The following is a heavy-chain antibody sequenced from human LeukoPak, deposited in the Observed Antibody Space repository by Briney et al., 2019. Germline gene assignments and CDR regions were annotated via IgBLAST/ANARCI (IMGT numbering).Heavy chain of an antibody. CDR3: ARCDRDCSGDSCYESQFDY. CDR1: GGSISSGGYY. J-gene: IGHJ4*02. V-gene: IGHV4-31*03. Sequence: KPSETLSLTCTVSGGSISSGGYYWSWIRQHPGKGLEWIGYIYYSGSTYYNPSLKSRVTISVDTSKNQFSLKLSSVTAADTAVYYCARCDRDCSGDSCYESQFDYWGQGTLVTVSS. D-gene: IGHD2-15*01. CDR2: IYYSGST.